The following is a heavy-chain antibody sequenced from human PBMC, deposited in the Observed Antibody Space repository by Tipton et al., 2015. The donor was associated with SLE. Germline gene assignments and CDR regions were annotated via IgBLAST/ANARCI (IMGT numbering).Heavy chain of an antibody. CDR1: GASTSSTNYY. V-gene: IGHV4-39*07. CDR2: VYYDGTT. J-gene: IGHJ4*02. D-gene: IGHD5-24*01. Sequence: TLSLTCTVSGASTSSTNYYWGWIRQSPGKGLTWIGSVYYDGTTYYNPSLKSRVTISLDTSKNQFSLKVTSMTAADTAVYYCARDAGLVGTGATPLGYWGQGTLVSVSS. CDR3: ARDAGLVGTGATPLGY.